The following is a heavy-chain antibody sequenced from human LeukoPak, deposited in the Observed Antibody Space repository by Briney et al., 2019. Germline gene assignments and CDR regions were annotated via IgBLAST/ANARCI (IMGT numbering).Heavy chain of an antibody. CDR2: INHSGST. J-gene: IGHJ4*02. V-gene: IGHV4-34*01. D-gene: IGHD4-4*01. CDR1: GGSFSGYY. CDR3: ARGDYSNSSMDY. Sequence: LSLXCAXDGGSFSGYYWSWIRPPPGKGLEWIGEINHSGSTNYNPSLKRRVTISLDTSKNQFSLKLSSVTAADTAVYYCARGDYSNSSMDYWSQGTLVTASS.